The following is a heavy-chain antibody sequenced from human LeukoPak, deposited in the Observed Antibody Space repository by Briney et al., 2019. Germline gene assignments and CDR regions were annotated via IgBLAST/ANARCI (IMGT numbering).Heavy chain of an antibody. J-gene: IGHJ4*02. CDR3: ARDSFLGYCSGGSCYSDY. CDR1: GFTFSSYW. V-gene: IGHV3-7*01. CDR2: IKQDGSEK. Sequence: GGSLRLSCAASGFTFSSYWMSWVRQAPGKGLEWVANIKQDGSEKYYVDSVKGRFTISRDNAKNSLYLQMNSLRAEDTAVYYCARDSFLGYCSGGSCYSDYWGQGTLVTVSS. D-gene: IGHD2-15*01.